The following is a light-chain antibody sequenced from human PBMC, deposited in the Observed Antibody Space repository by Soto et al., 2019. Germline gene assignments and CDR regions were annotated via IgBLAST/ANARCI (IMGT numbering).Light chain of an antibody. CDR1: QSVSRSY. CDR3: QQYGSSPLT. CDR2: GAS. J-gene: IGKJ4*01. V-gene: IGKV3-20*01. Sequence: DIVLTQSPGTLSLSPGERATLSCRASQSVSRSYLAWYQQKPGQAPRLLIYGASIRATGIPDRFSGSGSGTDFTLTISRLEPEDFAVYYCQQYGSSPLTFGRGTKVEIK.